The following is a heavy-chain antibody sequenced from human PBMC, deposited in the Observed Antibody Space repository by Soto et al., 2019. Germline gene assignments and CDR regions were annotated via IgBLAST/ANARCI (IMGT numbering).Heavy chain of an antibody. CDR2: IYYSGST. CDR3: ARLFSGYCSSTSCLGYYFDY. Sequence: PSETLSLTCTVSGGSISSYYLSWIRQPPGKGLEWIGYIYYSGSTNYNPSLKSRVTISVDTSKNQFSLKLSSVTAADTAVYYCARLFSGYCSSTSCLGYYFDYWGQGTLVTVSS. CDR1: GGSISSYY. D-gene: IGHD2-2*01. J-gene: IGHJ4*02. V-gene: IGHV4-59*08.